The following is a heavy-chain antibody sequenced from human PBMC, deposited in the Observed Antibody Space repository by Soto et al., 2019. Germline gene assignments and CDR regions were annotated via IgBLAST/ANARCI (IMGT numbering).Heavy chain of an antibody. CDR1: GGTFSSYT. V-gene: IGHV1-69*02. Sequence: QVQLVQSGAEVKKPGSSVKVSCKASGGTFSSYTISWVRQAPGQGLEWMGRIIPILGIANYAQKFQGRVTITADKSTSKAYMELSSLRSEDTAVYYCERSEGHGSGSYYNPWGQGTLVTVSS. CDR3: ERSEGHGSGSYYNP. D-gene: IGHD3-10*01. CDR2: IIPILGIA. J-gene: IGHJ5*02.